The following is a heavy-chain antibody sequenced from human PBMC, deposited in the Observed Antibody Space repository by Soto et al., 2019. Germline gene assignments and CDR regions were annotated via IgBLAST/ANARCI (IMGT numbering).Heavy chain of an antibody. CDR1: GGSFSGYY. J-gene: IGHJ6*02. Sequence: QVQLQQWGAGLLKPSETLSLTCAVYGGSFSGYYWSWIRQPPGKGLEWIGEINHSGSTNYNPSLKSRVTISVDTSKNEFSLQLSSVTAAETAVYYCARGTVVVPAARDSYYYYGMDVWGQGTTVTVSS. V-gene: IGHV4-34*01. D-gene: IGHD2-2*01. CDR3: ARGTVVVPAARDSYYYYGMDV. CDR2: INHSGST.